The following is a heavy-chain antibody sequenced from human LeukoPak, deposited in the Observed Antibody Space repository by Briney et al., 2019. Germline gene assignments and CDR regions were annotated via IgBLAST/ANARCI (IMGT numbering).Heavy chain of an antibody. J-gene: IGHJ4*02. V-gene: IGHV4-39*01. CDR2: IYYDGKT. CDR3: VRLQHFGDPH. D-gene: IGHD3-10*01. CDR1: GDSMSNSNSY. Sequence: PSETLSLTCTVSGDSMSNSNSYWAWNRQPPGKGLEWIGSIYYDGKTYYSPSPRSRVTVSADTSKSQFSLKLSSVTAADTAVYFCVRLQHFGDPHWGQGTLVTVST.